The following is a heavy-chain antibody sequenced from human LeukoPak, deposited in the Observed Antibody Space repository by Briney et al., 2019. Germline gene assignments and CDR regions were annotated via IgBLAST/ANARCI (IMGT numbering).Heavy chain of an antibody. D-gene: IGHD4-11*01. CDR3: ARGRLSTVTNIFDYSMDV. J-gene: IGHJ6*02. CDR1: GYTLTNFF. V-gene: IGHV1-3*02. CDR2: SNAGSGST. Sequence: ASVKVSCKASGYTLTNFFTHWVRQAPGQSLEWVGWSNAGSGSTKYSKELQGRVTITRDTSANTVNMQLSSLRPEDTAVYYCARGRLSTVTNIFDYSMDVWGQGTAVIVSS.